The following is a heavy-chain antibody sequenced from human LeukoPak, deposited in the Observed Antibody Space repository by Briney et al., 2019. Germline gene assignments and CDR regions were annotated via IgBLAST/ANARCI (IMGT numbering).Heavy chain of an antibody. CDR2: TIPIFGTA. CDR1: GGTFSSYA. V-gene: IGHV1-69*05. Sequence: GASVKVSCKASGGTFSSYAISWVRQAPGQGLEWMGGTIPIFGTANYAQKFQGRVTITTDESTSTAYMELSSLRSEDTAVYYCARALALDYYYYMDVWGKGTTVTVSS. CDR3: ARALALDYYYYMDV. J-gene: IGHJ6*03. D-gene: IGHD6-13*01.